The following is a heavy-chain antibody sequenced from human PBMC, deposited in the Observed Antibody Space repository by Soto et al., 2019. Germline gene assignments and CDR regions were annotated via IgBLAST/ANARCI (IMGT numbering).Heavy chain of an antibody. CDR1: GFTFSYFR. CDR2: ISSTSTYT. J-gene: IGHJ4*02. CDR3: ARDPPYYYGSGSDPFDY. V-gene: IGHV3-21*01. D-gene: IGHD3-10*01. Sequence: PGGSLRLSCGASGFTFSYFRMNWVRQAPGKGLEWVSSISSTSTYTYYADSVRGRFTISRDNARSSLFLQMNSLRAEDTAVYYCARDPPYYYGSGSDPFDYWGQGTLVTVSS.